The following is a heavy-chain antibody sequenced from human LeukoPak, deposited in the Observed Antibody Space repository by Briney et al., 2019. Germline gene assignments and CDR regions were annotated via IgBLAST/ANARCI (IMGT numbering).Heavy chain of an antibody. V-gene: IGHV4-38-2*02. CDR2: IAHGGRP. CDR3: ARVGKYDFWSGHDETRLDY. CDR1: NYSISSAYY. Sequence: SETLSLTCTVSNYSISSAYYWGWIRQPPGKGLEWTGSIAHGGRPYYNPSLKSRVTISVDTSKNQFSLKLSSVTAADTAVYYCARVGKYDFWSGHDETRLDYWGQGSLVTVSS. D-gene: IGHD3-3*01. J-gene: IGHJ4*02.